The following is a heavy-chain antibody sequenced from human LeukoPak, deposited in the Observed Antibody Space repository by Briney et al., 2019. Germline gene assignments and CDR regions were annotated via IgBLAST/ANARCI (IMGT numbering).Heavy chain of an antibody. D-gene: IGHD3-22*01. J-gene: IGHJ6*03. Sequence: SETLSLTCTVSGGSISSSSYYWGWIRQPPGKGLECIGSIYYSGSTYYNPSLKSRVTISIDTSKNQFSLKLSSVTAADTAVYYCARGGGYSSYSYYYYMDVWGKGTTVTVSS. CDR3: ARGGGYSSYSYYYYMDV. V-gene: IGHV4-39*07. CDR1: GGSISSSSYY. CDR2: IYYSGST.